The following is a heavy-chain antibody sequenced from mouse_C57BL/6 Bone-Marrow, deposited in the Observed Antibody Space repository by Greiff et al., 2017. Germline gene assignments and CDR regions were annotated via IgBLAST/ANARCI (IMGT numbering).Heavy chain of an antibody. CDR2: IYPRSGNT. CDR3: ARSLDSSGQAWFAY. J-gene: IGHJ3*01. V-gene: IGHV1-81*01. Sequence: VQLQQSGAELARPGASVKLSCKASGYTFTSYGISWVKQRTGQGLEWIGEIYPRSGNTYYNEKFKGKATLTADKSSSTAYMELRSLTSEDSAVYFCARSLDSSGQAWFAYWGQGTLVTVSA. CDR1: GYTFTSYG. D-gene: IGHD3-2*02.